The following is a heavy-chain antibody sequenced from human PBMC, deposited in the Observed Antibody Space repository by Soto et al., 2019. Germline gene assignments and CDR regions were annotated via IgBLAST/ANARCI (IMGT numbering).Heavy chain of an antibody. CDR3: ARARYFDWLQYYYGLAV. J-gene: IGHJ6*02. D-gene: IGHD3-9*01. Sequence: GGSLRLSCAASGFTFSSYGMHWVRQAPGKGLEWVAVIWYDGSNKYYADSVKGRFTISRDNSKNTLYLQMNSLRAEDTAVYYCARARYFDWLQYYYGLAVWGQGTTVTVSS. V-gene: IGHV3-33*01. CDR1: GFTFSSYG. CDR2: IWYDGSNK.